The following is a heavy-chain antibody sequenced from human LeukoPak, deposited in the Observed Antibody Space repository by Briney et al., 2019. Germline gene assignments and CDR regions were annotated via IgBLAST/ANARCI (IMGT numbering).Heavy chain of an antibody. V-gene: IGHV4-39*01. CDR2: IYYSGST. J-gene: IGHJ3*02. Sequence: NPSETLSLTCTVSGGSISSSSYYWGWIRQPPGKGLEWIGSIYYSGSTYYNPSLKSRVTISVDTSKNQFSLKLSSVTAADTAVYYCARHPGGSYPSDAFDIWGQGTMVTVSS. CDR1: GGSISSSSYY. CDR3: ARHPGGSYPSDAFDI. D-gene: IGHD1-26*01.